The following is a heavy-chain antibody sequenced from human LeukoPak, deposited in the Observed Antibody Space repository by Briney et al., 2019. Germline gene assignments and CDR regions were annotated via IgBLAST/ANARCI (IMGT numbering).Heavy chain of an antibody. CDR1: GYTFTGYY. Sequence: ASVKVSFKASGYTFTGYYMHWVRQAPGQGLEWMGWINPNSGGTNYVQKFQGRVTMTRDTSISTAYMELSRLRSDDTAVYYCARGLPAPEGLHAFDVWGQGTMVTVSS. CDR2: INPNSGGT. V-gene: IGHV1-2*02. J-gene: IGHJ3*01. CDR3: ARGLPAPEGLHAFDV. D-gene: IGHD6-13*01.